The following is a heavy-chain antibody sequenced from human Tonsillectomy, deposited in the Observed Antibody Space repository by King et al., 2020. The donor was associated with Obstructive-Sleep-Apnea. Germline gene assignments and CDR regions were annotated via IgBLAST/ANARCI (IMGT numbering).Heavy chain of an antibody. V-gene: IGHV3-21*01. CDR2: ISSSSSSI. CDR3: ARDQYSSGWYREDYYYYYGMDV. J-gene: IGHJ6*02. Sequence: VQLVESGGGLVKPGGSLRLSCAASGFTFSTYSMNWVRQAPGKGLEWVSSISSSSSSIYYADSVKGRFTISRDNAKNSLYLQMNSLRAEDTAVYYCARDQYSSGWYREDYYYYYGMDVWGQGTTVTVSS. D-gene: IGHD6-19*01. CDR1: GFTFSTYS.